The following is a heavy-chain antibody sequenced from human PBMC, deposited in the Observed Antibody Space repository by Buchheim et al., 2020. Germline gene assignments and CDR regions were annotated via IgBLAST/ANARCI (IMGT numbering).Heavy chain of an antibody. CDR3: ARVPFYYGSEYYVDY. CDR2: INSDGSST. J-gene: IGHJ4*02. Sequence: VQLVESGGGVVQPGRSLRLSCAASGFTFSSYGMHWVRQAPGKGLVWVSRINSDGSSTSYADSVKGRFTISRDNAKNKLYLQMNSLRAEDTAVYYCARVPFYYGSEYYVDYGGQGTL. D-gene: IGHD3-10*01. CDR1: GFTFSSYG. V-gene: IGHV3-74*02.